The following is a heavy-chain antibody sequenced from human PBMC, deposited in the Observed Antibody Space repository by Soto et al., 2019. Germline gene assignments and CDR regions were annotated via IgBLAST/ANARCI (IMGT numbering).Heavy chain of an antibody. D-gene: IGHD1-26*01. V-gene: IGHV3-30*18. CDR2: ISYDGSNK. J-gene: IGHJ4*02. Sequence: GGSLRLSCAASGFTFSNYGMHWVRQAPGKGLEWVAVISYDGSNKYYADSVKGRFTISRDNSKNTLYLQMNSLRAEDTAVYYCAKDLFGGGGSPAPFDYWGQGTLVTVSS. CDR3: AKDLFGGGGSPAPFDY. CDR1: GFTFSNYG.